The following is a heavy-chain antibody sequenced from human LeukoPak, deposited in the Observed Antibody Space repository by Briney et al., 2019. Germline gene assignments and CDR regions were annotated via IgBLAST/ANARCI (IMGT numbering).Heavy chain of an antibody. CDR1: SGSFSGYY. CDR2: INHSGST. Sequence: SETLSLTCAVYSGSFSGYYWSWIRQPPGKGLEWIGEINHSGSTNYNPSLKSRVTISVDTSKNQFSLKLSSVTAADTAVYYCARGVPFDIWGQGTMVTVSS. CDR3: ARGVPFDI. J-gene: IGHJ3*02. V-gene: IGHV4-34*01.